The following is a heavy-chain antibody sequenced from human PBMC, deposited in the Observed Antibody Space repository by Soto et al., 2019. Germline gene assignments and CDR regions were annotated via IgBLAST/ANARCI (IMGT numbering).Heavy chain of an antibody. J-gene: IGHJ6*02. Sequence: SETLSLTCTVSGGSISSGDYYWSWIRQHPGKGLEWIGYIHYSGSTYYNPSLKSRVTISVDTSKNQFSLKLRSVTAADTAVYYCARDNGEQQLMNSSYGMDVWCQGLTVT. CDR2: IHYSGST. D-gene: IGHD6-13*01. V-gene: IGHV4-31*03. CDR3: ARDNGEQQLMNSSYGMDV. CDR1: GGSISSGDYY.